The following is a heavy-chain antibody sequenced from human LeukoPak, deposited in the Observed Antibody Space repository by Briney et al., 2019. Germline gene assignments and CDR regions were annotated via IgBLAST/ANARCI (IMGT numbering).Heavy chain of an antibody. CDR1: GLTATNNY. CDR3: AKGDPAGMDV. D-gene: IGHD1-26*01. CDR2: IYSGGYT. V-gene: IGHV3-66*01. J-gene: IGHJ6*02. Sequence: PGGSLRLSCAASGLTATNNYMSWVRQAPGKGLEGVAVIYSGGYTFYADSVRGRFTISRDNSKNTLFLQMNSLRVEDTAVYYCAKGDPAGMDVWGQGTTVTVSS.